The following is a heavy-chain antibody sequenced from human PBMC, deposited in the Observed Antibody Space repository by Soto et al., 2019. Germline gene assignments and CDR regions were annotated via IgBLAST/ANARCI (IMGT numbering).Heavy chain of an antibody. V-gene: IGHV4-31*03. J-gene: IGHJ4*02. D-gene: IGHD3-22*01. Sequence: QVQLQESGPGLVKPSQTLSLTCTVSAGSISSGGYYWSWIRQDPGKGLEWIGYMYYSGVTYYNPSLKSRVTISVDTSQNQFSLKLNSVTAADTAVYYCARVGRYYDSGVWGGYFEYWGQGTLVTVSS. CDR3: ARVGRYYDSGVWGGYFEY. CDR2: MYYSGVT. CDR1: AGSISSGGYY.